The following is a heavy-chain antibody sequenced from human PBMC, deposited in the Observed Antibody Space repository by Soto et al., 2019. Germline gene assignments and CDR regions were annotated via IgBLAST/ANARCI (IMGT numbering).Heavy chain of an antibody. D-gene: IGHD3-3*01. CDR3: ARSNYYDFWSGYSDY. V-gene: IGHV1-69*02. Sequence: GASVKVYCKASGGTFSSYTISWVRQAPGQGLEWMGRIIPILGIANYAQKFQGRVTITADKSTSTAYMELSSLRSEDTAVYYCARSNYYDFWSGYSDYWGQGTLVTVSS. CDR1: GGTFSSYT. J-gene: IGHJ4*02. CDR2: IIPILGIA.